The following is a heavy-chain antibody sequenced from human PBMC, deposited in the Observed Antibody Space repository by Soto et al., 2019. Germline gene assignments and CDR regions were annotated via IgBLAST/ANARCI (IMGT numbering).Heavy chain of an antibody. J-gene: IGHJ3*02. CDR1: GFTFSSYS. CDR3: ARVGTYIAVAGWVLAFDI. V-gene: IGHV3-48*01. D-gene: IGHD6-19*01. Sequence: EVQLVESGGGLVQPGGSLRLSCAASGFTFSSYSMNWVRQAPGKGLEWVSYISSSSSTIYYADSVKGRFTISRDNAKNSLYLQMNSLRAEDTAVYYCARVGTYIAVAGWVLAFDIWGQGTMVTVS. CDR2: ISSSSSTI.